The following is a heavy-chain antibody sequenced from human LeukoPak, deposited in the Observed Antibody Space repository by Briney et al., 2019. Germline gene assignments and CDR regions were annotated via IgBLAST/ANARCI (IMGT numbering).Heavy chain of an antibody. D-gene: IGHD6-13*01. CDR2: INHSGST. V-gene: IGHV4-34*01. CDR1: GGSFSGYY. Sequence: SETLSLTCAVYGGSFSGYYWSWIRQPPGKGLEWIGEINHSGSTNYNPSLKSRVTISVDTSKNQFSLKLSSVTAADTAVYYCARGVIDSYSSSWYFDYWGQGTLVTVSS. J-gene: IGHJ4*02. CDR3: ARGVIDSYSSSWYFDY.